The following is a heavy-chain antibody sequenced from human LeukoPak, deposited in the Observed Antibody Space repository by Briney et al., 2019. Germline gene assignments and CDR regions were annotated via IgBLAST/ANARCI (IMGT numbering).Heavy chain of an antibody. CDR3: AKEGRIAAGTGDYFDY. Sequence: GGSLRLSCAASGFTFSSYAMSWVRQAPGKGLEGVSGISASGDTTKYADSVKGRFTISRDNAKNTVLLQMNSLRADDTAVYYCAKEGRIAAGTGDYFDYWGQGTLVTVSS. CDR1: GFTFSSYA. D-gene: IGHD6-13*01. J-gene: IGHJ4*02. CDR2: ISASGDTT. V-gene: IGHV3-23*01.